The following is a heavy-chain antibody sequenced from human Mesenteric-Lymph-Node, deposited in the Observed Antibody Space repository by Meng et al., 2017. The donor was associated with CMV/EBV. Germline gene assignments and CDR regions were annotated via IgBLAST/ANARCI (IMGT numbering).Heavy chain of an antibody. V-gene: IGHV4-4*02. CDR3: AGQRRGYCSGGSCYYFDD. CDR2: IYHSGST. Sequence: SIPNNNWWSWVRQPPGKGLEWIGEIYHSGSTNYNPSLKSRVTISVDKSKNQFSLKLSSVTAADTAVYYCAGQRRGYCSGGSCYYFDDWGQGTLVTVSS. D-gene: IGHD2-15*01. CDR1: SIPNNNW. J-gene: IGHJ4*02.